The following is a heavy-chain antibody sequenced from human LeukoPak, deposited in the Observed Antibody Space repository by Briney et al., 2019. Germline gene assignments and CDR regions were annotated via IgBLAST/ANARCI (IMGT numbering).Heavy chain of an antibody. CDR3: ARLYASSWYYFDY. J-gene: IGHJ4*02. CDR2: IGSSTYI. D-gene: IGHD6-13*01. Sequence: GSLRLSCAASGFTFSSYSMNWVRQAPGKGLEWVSSIGSSTYIHYADSVKGRFTISRDNAKNSLYLQMNSLRAEDTAVYYCARLYASSWYYFDYWGQGTLVTVSS. CDR1: GFTFSSYS. V-gene: IGHV3-21*01.